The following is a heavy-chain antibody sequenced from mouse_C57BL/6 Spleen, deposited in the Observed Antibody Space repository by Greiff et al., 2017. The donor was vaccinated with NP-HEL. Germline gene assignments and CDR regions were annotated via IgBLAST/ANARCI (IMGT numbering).Heavy chain of an antibody. CDR3: ARQDYYGSRGDY. J-gene: IGHJ2*01. CDR2: IYPGDGDT. CDR1: GYAFSSYW. V-gene: IGHV1-80*01. D-gene: IGHD1-1*01. Sequence: VKLQESGAELVKPGASVKISCKASGYAFSSYWMNWVKQRPGKGLEWIGQIYPGDGDTNYNGKFKGKATLTADKSSSTAYMQLSSLTSEDSAVYFCARQDYYGSRGDYWGQGTTLTVSS.